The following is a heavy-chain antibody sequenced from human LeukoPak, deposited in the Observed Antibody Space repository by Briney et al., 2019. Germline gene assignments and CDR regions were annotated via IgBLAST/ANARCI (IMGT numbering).Heavy chain of an antibody. CDR2: VNPDSGDT. CDR1: GYKFTEYY. V-gene: IGHV1-2*02. CDR3: ARVSAASGGSNWFDP. D-gene: IGHD6-19*01. Sequence: RASVRVSCKYSGYKFTEYYIHWIRQAPGQGLEWMGWVNPDSGDTNYTQKYQGRLTLTRDTSVTTVYMELSSLTSDDTAVYYCARVSAASGGSNWFDPWGQGTLVTVSS. J-gene: IGHJ5*02.